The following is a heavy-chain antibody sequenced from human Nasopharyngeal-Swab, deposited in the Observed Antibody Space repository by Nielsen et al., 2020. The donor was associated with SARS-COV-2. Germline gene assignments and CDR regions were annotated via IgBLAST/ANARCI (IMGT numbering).Heavy chain of an antibody. CDR2: IYYSGST. J-gene: IGHJ6*03. V-gene: IGHV4-59*01. D-gene: IGHD6-13*01. Sequence: ESLKISCAVSGGSISSYSWSWIRLPPRKGLEWIGYIYYSGSTNYSPSLKSRVTISVDTSKNQFSLKLNSVTAADTAVYYCARTAGYYYMDVWGKGTTVTVSS. CDR3: ARTAGYYYMDV. CDR1: GGSISSYS.